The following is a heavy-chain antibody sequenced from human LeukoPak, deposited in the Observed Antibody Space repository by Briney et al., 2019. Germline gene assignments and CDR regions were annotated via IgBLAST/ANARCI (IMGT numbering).Heavy chain of an antibody. CDR3: ERDQPVEGRPADWFDP. V-gene: IGHV1-2*02. Sequence: ASVKVSCKASGYTFTGYYMHWVRQAPGQGLEWMGWINPNSGGTNYAQKFQGRVTMTRDTSISTAYMELSRLSSDDTAVYYCERDQPVEGRPADWFDPWGQGTLVTVSS. J-gene: IGHJ5*02. CDR2: INPNSGGT. D-gene: IGHD3-10*01. CDR1: GYTFTGYY.